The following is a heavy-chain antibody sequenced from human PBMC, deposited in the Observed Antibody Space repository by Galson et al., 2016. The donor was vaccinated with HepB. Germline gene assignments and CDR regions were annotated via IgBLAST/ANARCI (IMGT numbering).Heavy chain of an antibody. Sequence: SLRLSCAASGYSFAYYGISWVRQAPGKGREWIAFITASGDSTNYAASVRGRFTISRDNAGSSLFLQMNSLTAEDTATSYCAREGWRYFDHWGKGTLVTVSS. D-gene: IGHD2-15*01. CDR3: AREGWRYFDH. V-gene: IGHV3-48*01. J-gene: IGHJ4*02. CDR2: ITASGDST. CDR1: GYSFAYYG.